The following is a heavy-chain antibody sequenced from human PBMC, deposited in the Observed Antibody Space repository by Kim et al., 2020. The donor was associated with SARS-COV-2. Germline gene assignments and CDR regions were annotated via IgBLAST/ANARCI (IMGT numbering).Heavy chain of an antibody. CDR3: ARSRITGTELDY. D-gene: IGHD1-20*01. V-gene: IGHV1-2*02. J-gene: IGHJ4*02. Sequence: NDAQKFQGRVTRTRDTSISTAYMELSRLRSDDTAVYYCARSRITGTELDYWGQGTLVTVSS.